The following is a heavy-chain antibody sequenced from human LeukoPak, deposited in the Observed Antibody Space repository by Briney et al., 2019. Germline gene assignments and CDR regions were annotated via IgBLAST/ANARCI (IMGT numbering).Heavy chain of an antibody. CDR1: GGSISSYY. J-gene: IGHJ3*02. CDR2: IYYSGST. CDR3: ARGMRVVRKVFGSYFAPPPRAFDI. Sequence: SGTLSLTCTVSGGSISSYYWSWIRQPPGKGLEWIGYIYYSGSTNYNPSLKSRVTISVDTSKNQFSLKLSSVTAADTAVYYCARGMRVVRKVFGSYFAPPPRAFDIWGQGTMVTVSS. D-gene: IGHD3-10*01. V-gene: IGHV4-59*12.